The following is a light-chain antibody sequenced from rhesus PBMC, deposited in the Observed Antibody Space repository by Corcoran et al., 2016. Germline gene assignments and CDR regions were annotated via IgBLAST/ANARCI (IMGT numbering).Light chain of an antibody. CDR3: QQCNTPPWT. CDR2: KAS. J-gene: IGKJ1*01. V-gene: IGKV1-21*01. CDR1: QGSSTW. Sequence: DIQMTQSPSSLSASVGDKVTITCRASQGSSTWLAWYQQQTGKALPLLIYKASRLQSGVPSRFRGSGSGTEFTLTISLLQPEVFATSYCQQCNTPPWTFGQGTRVEIK.